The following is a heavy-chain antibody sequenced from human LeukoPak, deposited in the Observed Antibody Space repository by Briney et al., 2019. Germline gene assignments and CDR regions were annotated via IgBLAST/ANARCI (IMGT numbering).Heavy chain of an antibody. D-gene: IGHD6-13*01. V-gene: IGHV3-23*01. Sequence: PGGSLRLSCAASGFTFSTYAMNWVRQAPGKGLEWVSVISGSGGSTYDADSVKGRFTISRDNSKNMLYLQMNSLRAEDTAVYYCAKGGSSWSRFDYWGQGTLVTVSS. CDR2: ISGSGGST. CDR1: GFTFSTYA. J-gene: IGHJ4*02. CDR3: AKGGSSWSRFDY.